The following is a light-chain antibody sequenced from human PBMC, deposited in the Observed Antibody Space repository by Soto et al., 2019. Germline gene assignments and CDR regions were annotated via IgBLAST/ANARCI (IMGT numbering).Light chain of an antibody. Sequence: DIQMTQSPSSLSASVGDRVTITCRASQGISTHLAWYQQKPGKVPKLLIYAASTLQSGVPSRFSGSGSGTDFTLTISILQPEDVATYYCQKYDSVPRTFGQGTKVEIK. J-gene: IGKJ1*01. CDR2: AAS. V-gene: IGKV1-27*01. CDR1: QGISTH. CDR3: QKYDSVPRT.